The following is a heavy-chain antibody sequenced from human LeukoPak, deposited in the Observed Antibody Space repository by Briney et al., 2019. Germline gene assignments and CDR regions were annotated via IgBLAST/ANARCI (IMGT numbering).Heavy chain of an antibody. V-gene: IGHV1-18*01. J-gene: IGHJ3*02. CDR2: ISAYNGNT. Sequence: ASVKVSCKASGYTLTSYSISWVRQAPGQGLEWMGWISAYNGNTIYAQKVKGRVTMTTDTSTSTAYMELRSLKSDDTAVYYCAREEVPHGFDIWGQGTMVTVSS. CDR1: GYTLTSYS. CDR3: AREEVPHGFDI.